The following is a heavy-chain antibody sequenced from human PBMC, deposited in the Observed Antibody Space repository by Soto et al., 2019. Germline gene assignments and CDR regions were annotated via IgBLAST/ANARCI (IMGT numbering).Heavy chain of an antibody. D-gene: IGHD1-26*01. Sequence: QVHLVQSGAEVKKPGASVKVSCKASGYSFTDYYMHWVRQAPGQGLEWMGWINTKTGGTNYAQRVQGSVTTTGDTSNNTAYMELSSLSSDDTAVYDCARVGSTGGFDPWGQGTVVTVSS. CDR1: GYSFTDYY. CDR2: INTKTGGT. J-gene: IGHJ5*02. V-gene: IGHV1-2*02. CDR3: ARVGSTGGFDP.